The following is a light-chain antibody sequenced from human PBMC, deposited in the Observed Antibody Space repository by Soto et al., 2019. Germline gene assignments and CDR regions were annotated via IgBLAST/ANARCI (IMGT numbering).Light chain of an antibody. CDR1: QSVSSN. J-gene: IGKJ5*01. Sequence: EIVLTQSPGTLSLSPGERATLSCRASQSVSSNVAWYQQIPGQTPRLLIYGASTRATGIPARFSGSGSGTEFTLTISSLQSEDFAVYYCQQYNNWPPITFGQGTRLEIK. CDR2: GAS. V-gene: IGKV3-15*01. CDR3: QQYNNWPPIT.